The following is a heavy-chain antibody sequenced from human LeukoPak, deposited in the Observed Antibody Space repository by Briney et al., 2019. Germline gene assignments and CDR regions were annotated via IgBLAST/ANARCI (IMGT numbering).Heavy chain of an antibody. V-gene: IGHV4-34*01. CDR2: INHSGST. CDR3: ARAYSYGRGVAKYYYYMDV. D-gene: IGHD5-18*01. Sequence: SETLSLTCAVYGGSFSGYYWSWIRQPPGKGLEWIGEINHSGSTNYNPSLKSRVTISVDTSKNQFSLKLSSVTAADTAVYYCARAYSYGRGVAKYYYYMDVWGKGTTVTVSS. J-gene: IGHJ6*03. CDR1: GGSFSGYY.